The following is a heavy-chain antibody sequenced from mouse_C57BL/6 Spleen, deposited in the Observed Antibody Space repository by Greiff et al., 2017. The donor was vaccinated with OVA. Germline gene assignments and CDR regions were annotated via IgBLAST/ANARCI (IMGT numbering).Heavy chain of an antibody. V-gene: IGHV15-2*01. Sequence: VQLQQSGSELRSPGSSVKLSCKDFDSEVFPIAYMSWVRQKPGRGFEWIGGILPSIGRTIYGEKFEGKATSDAATLSNTAYLVLNSLTSEDSAIYYCAREWYYGSSLAWFAYWGQGTLVTVSA. CDR1: DSEVFPIAY. J-gene: IGHJ3*01. CDR2: ILPSIGRT. D-gene: IGHD1-1*01. CDR3: AREWYYGSSLAWFAY.